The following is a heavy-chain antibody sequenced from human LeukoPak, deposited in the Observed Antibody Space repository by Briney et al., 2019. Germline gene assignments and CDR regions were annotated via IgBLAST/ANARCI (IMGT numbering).Heavy chain of an antibody. J-gene: IGHJ4*02. V-gene: IGHV3-30-3*01. D-gene: IGHD1-1*01. CDR3: ARDHAGFDY. Sequence: GGSLRLSCAASGFTFSSYAMHWVRQAPGKGLEWVAVISYDGSNKYYADSVKGRFTISRDNSKNTLYLQMNSLRAEDTAVYYCARDHAGFDYWGQGTLVTVSS. CDR2: ISYDGSNK. CDR1: GFTFSSYA.